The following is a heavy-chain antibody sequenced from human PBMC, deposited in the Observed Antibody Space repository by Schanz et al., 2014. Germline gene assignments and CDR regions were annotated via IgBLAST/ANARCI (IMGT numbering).Heavy chain of an antibody. D-gene: IGHD5-12*01. J-gene: IGHJ4*02. V-gene: IGHV1-2*06. CDR2: ISPSSGGT. CDR1: GYTFTDYH. Sequence: QVQLVQSGAEVKKPGASVKVSCKSSGYTFTDYHIHWVRQAPGQGLEWMGRISPSSGGTNCAQKFQGRVTLTSDTSISTAFMALRGLTSVDTAPYLCARARYTGYDCSGYWGQGTLLIVSS. CDR3: ARARYTGYDCSGY.